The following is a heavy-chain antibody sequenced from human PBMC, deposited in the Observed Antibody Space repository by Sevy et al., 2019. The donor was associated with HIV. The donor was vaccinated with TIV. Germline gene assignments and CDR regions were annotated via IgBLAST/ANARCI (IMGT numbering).Heavy chain of an antibody. J-gene: IGHJ3*02. V-gene: IGHV3-72*01. CDR1: GFTFSDHY. CDR2: SRNKANSYTT. D-gene: IGHD7-27*01. CDR3: ARVALGNYAFDI. Sequence: GGSLRLSCAASGFTFSDHYIDWVRQAPGKGREGVGGSRNKANSYTTEYAESVKGRFTISRADSMNSLFLQMNSLKSEDTAVYYCARVALGNYAFDIWGQGTMVTVSS.